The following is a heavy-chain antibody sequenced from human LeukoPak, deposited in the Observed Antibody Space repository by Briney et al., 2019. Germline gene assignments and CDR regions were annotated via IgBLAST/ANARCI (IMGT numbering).Heavy chain of an antibody. J-gene: IGHJ4*02. Sequence: GGSLRLSCAASGFTFDDYAMHWVRQAPGKGLEWVSGISWNSGSIGYADSVKGRFTISRDNAKNSLYLQMNSLRAEDTALYYCAKDSRGPFDYWGQGTPVTVSS. CDR3: AKDSRGPFDY. V-gene: IGHV3-9*01. CDR1: GFTFDDYA. CDR2: ISWNSGSI.